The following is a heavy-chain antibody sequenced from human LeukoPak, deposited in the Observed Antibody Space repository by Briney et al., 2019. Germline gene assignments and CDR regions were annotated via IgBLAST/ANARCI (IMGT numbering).Heavy chain of an antibody. V-gene: IGHV3-30*03. CDR1: GFTFSSYG. Sequence: PGRSLRLSCAASGFTFSSYGMHWVRQAPGKGLEWVAVISYDGSNKYYADSVKGRFTISRDNSKNTLYLQMNSLRAEDTAVYYCARGVVGATSNYYYYYGMDVWGQGTTVTVSS. CDR3: ARGVVGATSNYYYYYGMDV. J-gene: IGHJ6*02. CDR2: ISYDGSNK. D-gene: IGHD1-26*01.